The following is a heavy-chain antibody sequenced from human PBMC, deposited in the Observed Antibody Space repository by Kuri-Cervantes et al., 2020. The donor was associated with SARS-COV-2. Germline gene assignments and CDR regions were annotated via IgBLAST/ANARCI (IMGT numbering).Heavy chain of an antibody. CDR1: GFTFSSYA. CDR2: IRSNAYGGTT. D-gene: IGHD2-2*01. CDR3: TRDRCSVVVVPGWFDY. Sequence: GESLKISCAASGFTFSSYAMSWVRQAPGKGLEWVGFIRSNAYGGTTEYAASVKGRFTISRDDSKSIAFLQMNSLKTEDAVVYYCTRDRCSVVVVPGWFDYLGRGTLVTVSS. J-gene: IGHJ4*02. V-gene: IGHV3-49*04.